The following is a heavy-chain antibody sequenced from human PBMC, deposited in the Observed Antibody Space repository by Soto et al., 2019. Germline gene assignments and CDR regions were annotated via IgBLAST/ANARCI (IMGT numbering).Heavy chain of an antibody. Sequence: EVQVVESGGDLVEPGGSLRLSCVTSGFMFSSAWMSWVRQAPGKGLEWVARIKSKKDGGAGDYAAPVNGRFSISRDDSKSTVYLQMNSLRAEDTALYYCVEGWNDFWGQGTLVTVSS. J-gene: IGHJ4*02. CDR3: VEGWNDF. V-gene: IGHV3-15*01. CDR1: GFMFSSAW. CDR2: IKSKKDGGAG. D-gene: IGHD1-1*01.